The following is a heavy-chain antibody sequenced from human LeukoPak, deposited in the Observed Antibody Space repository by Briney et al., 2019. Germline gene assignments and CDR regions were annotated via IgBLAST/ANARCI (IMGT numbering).Heavy chain of an antibody. Sequence: GGSLRLSCAASGFTFSSYSMNWVRQAPGKGLEWVSSISSSSSYIYYADSVKGRFTISRDNAKNSLYLQMNILRAEDTAVYYCARDYYYDSSGYYYYFDYWGQGTLVTVSS. CDR3: ARDYYYDSSGYYYYFDY. J-gene: IGHJ4*02. CDR2: ISSSSSYI. CDR1: GFTFSSYS. D-gene: IGHD3-22*01. V-gene: IGHV3-21*01.